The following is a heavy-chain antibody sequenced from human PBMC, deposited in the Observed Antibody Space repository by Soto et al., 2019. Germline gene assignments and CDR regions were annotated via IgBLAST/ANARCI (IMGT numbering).Heavy chain of an antibody. Sequence: GGSLRLSCAASGFTFSSYGMHWVRQAPGKGLEWVAVIWYDGSNKYYADSVKGRFTISRDNSKNTLYLQMNSLRAEDTAVYYCARDYVIGGDFWSGFSYYYYMDVWGKGTTVTVSS. V-gene: IGHV3-33*01. J-gene: IGHJ6*03. CDR2: IWYDGSNK. D-gene: IGHD3-3*01. CDR1: GFTFSSYG. CDR3: ARDYVIGGDFWSGFSYYYYMDV.